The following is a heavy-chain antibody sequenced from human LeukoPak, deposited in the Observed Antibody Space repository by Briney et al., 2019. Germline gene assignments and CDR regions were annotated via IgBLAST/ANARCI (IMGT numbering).Heavy chain of an antibody. CDR1: GYTSTSYS. D-gene: IGHD6-19*01. Sequence: ASLKLSCTPSGYTSTSYSMDSVPQAPGQGLEWMGIINPSGGSTSYAQKFQGRVTMTRDTSTSTVYMELSSLRSEDTAVYYCARGSSQAVAGTGYYYGMDVWGQGTTVTVSS. V-gene: IGHV1-46*01. J-gene: IGHJ6*02. CDR2: INPSGGST. CDR3: ARGSSQAVAGTGYYYGMDV.